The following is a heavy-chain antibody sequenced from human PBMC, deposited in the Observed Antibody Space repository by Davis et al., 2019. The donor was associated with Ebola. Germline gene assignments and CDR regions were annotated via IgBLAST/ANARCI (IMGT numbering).Heavy chain of an antibody. J-gene: IGHJ4*02. V-gene: IGHV1-69*13. D-gene: IGHD4-17*01. CDR2: IIPIFGTA. CDR3: ARPSSTTVTTHFDY. CDR1: GYTFTSYD. Sequence: SVKVSCKASGYTFTSYDINWVRQATGQGLEWMGGIIPIFGTANYAQKFQGRVTITADESTSTAYMELSSLRSEDTAVYYCARPSSTTVTTHFDYWGQGTLVTVSS.